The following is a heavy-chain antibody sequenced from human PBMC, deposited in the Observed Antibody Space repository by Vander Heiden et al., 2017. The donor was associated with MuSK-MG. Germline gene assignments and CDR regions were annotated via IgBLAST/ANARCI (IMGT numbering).Heavy chain of an antibody. CDR3: ARDSDSISWYYYGMDV. V-gene: IGHV4-39*07. D-gene: IGHD6-13*01. CDR2: IYYSGST. J-gene: IGHJ6*02. CDR1: GGSISSSRYY. Sequence: QLQLQESGPGLAKPSETPSLTCTVSGGSISSSRYYWGWIRQPPGKGLEWIGSIYYSGSTYYNQSLNRRVTISVDTSKNQFSLKLSSVTAAETAVYYCARDSDSISWYYYGMDVWGQGTTVAVSS.